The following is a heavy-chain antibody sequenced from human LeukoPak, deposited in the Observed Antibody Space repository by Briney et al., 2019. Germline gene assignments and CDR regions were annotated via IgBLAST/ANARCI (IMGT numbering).Heavy chain of an antibody. Sequence: GGSLRLSCAASGFTFSSYAMHWVRQAPGKGLEWVAVISYDGSNKYYADSVKGRFTIPRDNSKSTLYLQMNSLRAEDTAVYYCARVGLLLFSGSYDYWGQGTLVTVSS. CDR2: ISYDGSNK. CDR3: ARVGLLLFSGSYDY. J-gene: IGHJ4*02. V-gene: IGHV3-30*04. D-gene: IGHD3-10*01. CDR1: GFTFSSYA.